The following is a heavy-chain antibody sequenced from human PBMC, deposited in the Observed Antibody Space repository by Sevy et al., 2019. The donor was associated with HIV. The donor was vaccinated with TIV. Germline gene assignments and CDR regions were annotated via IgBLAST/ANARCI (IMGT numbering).Heavy chain of an antibody. J-gene: IGHJ4*02. Sequence: ASVKVSCKVSGSTLSKLSMHWVRQAPGKGLEWMGRFDPEDGETIYSLKFQGRVTMTEDTSTDTAYMELSSLRFEDTAVYHCAAAREYYEDTSGYLDYWGQGTLVTVSS. D-gene: IGHD3-22*01. CDR3: AAAREYYEDTSGYLDY. V-gene: IGHV1-24*01. CDR2: FDPEDGET. CDR1: GSTLSKLS.